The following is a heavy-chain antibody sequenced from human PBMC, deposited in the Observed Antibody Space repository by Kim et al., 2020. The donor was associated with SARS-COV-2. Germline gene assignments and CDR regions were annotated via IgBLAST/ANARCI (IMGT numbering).Heavy chain of an antibody. CDR3: ARVSLITMNRYFDL. J-gene: IGHJ2*01. CDR1: GGSISRYY. CDR2: IYYSGST. D-gene: IGHD3-22*01. V-gene: IGHV4-59*13. Sequence: SETLSLTCTVSGGSISRYYWSWIRQPPGPGLEWIGYIYYSGSTNYNPSLKSRVTISVDTSKNQFSLKLSSVTAADTAVYYCARVSLITMNRYFDLWGRGTLVTVSS.